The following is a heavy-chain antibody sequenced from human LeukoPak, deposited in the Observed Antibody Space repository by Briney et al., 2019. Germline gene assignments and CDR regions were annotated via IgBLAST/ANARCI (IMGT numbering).Heavy chain of an antibody. V-gene: IGHV3-23*01. CDR1: GFTFSSYA. Sequence: GGSLRLSCAASGFTFSSYAMSWVRQAPGKGLEWVSGLSGSGGAAYSADSVKGRFTISRDNSKNTLYLQMNSLRAEDTAVYYCAKAIPSSDYWGQGTLVTVSS. CDR2: LSGSGGAA. J-gene: IGHJ4*02. CDR3: AKAIPSSDY.